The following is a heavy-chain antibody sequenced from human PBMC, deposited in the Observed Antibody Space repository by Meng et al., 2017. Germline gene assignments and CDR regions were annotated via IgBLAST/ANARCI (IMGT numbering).Heavy chain of an antibody. D-gene: IGHD4-11*01. CDR3: ARDDYSNYLPFDY. CDR1: GGTFNSYA. CDR2: IIPIFGTA. V-gene: IGHV1-69*01. J-gene: IGHJ4*02. Sequence: QVQRVQSGGEVKKPGSSVKVSCKASGGTFNSYAISWVRQAPGQGLEWMGGIIPIFGTANYAQKFQGRVTITADESTSTAYMELSSLRSEDTAVYYCARDDYSNYLPFDYWGQGTLVTASS.